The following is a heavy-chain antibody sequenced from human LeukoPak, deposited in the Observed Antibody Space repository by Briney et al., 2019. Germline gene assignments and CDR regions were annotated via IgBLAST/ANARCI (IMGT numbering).Heavy chain of an antibody. CDR1: GFTVSNNY. D-gene: IGHD4-23*01. CDR2: IYSGDST. Sequence: GGSLRLSCGASGFTVSNNYMSWVRQAPGKGLEWVSVIYSGDSTYYADSVKGRFTISRDNAKNTLYLQMSSLRAEDTAVYYCAREYYGGNGPTFDYWGQGTLVTVSS. J-gene: IGHJ4*02. CDR3: AREYYGGNGPTFDY. V-gene: IGHV3-53*01.